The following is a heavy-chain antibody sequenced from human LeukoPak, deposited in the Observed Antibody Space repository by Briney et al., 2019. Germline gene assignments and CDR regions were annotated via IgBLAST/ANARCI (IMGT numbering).Heavy chain of an antibody. CDR2: ISHRRST. J-gene: IGHJ5*02. CDR1: GYSISSGYY. V-gene: IGHV4-34*01. Sequence: SETLSLTCAASGYSISSGYYWSWIRPPPGKGLEWVGQISHRRSTNYNPSLKSRVTISLDTSKNHFSLSLSSVNAADTAVYYCARGGVGPSTNWFDPWGQGTLVTVSS. CDR3: ARGGVGPSTNWFDP. D-gene: IGHD1-26*01.